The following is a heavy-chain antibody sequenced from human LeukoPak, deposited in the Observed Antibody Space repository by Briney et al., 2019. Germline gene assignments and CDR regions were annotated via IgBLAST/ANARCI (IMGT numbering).Heavy chain of an antibody. D-gene: IGHD2-2*02. CDR1: GFTFSSYS. CDR3: ARERTTDCSSTSCYIAFFDY. V-gene: IGHV3-21*01. CDR2: ISSSSSYI. J-gene: IGHJ4*02. Sequence: PGGSLRLSCAASGFTFSSYSMNWVRQAPGKGLEWVSSISSSSSYIYYADSVKGRFTISRDNAKNSLYLQMNSLRAEDTAVYYCARERTTDCSSTSCYIAFFDYWGQGTLVTVSS.